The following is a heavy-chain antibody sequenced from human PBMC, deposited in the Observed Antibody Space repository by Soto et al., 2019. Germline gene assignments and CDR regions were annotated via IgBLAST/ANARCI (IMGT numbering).Heavy chain of an antibody. CDR1: GFTFSSYE. J-gene: IGHJ5*02. CDR2: ISSSGSTI. D-gene: IGHD2-2*01. Sequence: GSLRLSCAASGFTFSSYEMNWVRQAPGKGLEWVSYISSSGSTIYYADSVKGRFTISRDNAKNSLYLKMNSLRAEDTAVYYCERGLSSTRKWFDPWGQGTMGTVSA. V-gene: IGHV3-48*03. CDR3: ERGLSSTRKWFDP.